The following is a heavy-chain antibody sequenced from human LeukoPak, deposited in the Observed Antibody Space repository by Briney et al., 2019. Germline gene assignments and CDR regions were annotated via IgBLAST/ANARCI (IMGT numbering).Heavy chain of an antibody. CDR1: GFTFSSYG. Sequence: GRSLRLSCAASGFTFSSYGMHWVRQAPGKGLEWVAVIWYDGSNKYYADSVKGRFTISRDNSKNTLYLQMNSLRAEDTAVYYCARDPGSSLYYYYYMDVWGKGTMVTVSS. CDR3: ARDPGSSLYYYYYMDV. D-gene: IGHD6-6*01. V-gene: IGHV3-33*01. J-gene: IGHJ6*03. CDR2: IWYDGSNK.